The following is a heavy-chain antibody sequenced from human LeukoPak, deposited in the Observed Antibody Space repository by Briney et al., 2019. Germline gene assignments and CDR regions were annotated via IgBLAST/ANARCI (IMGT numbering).Heavy chain of an antibody. V-gene: IGHV4-59*01. D-gene: IGHD4-17*01. Sequence: SETLSLTCTVSGGSISSYYWSWIRQPPGKGLEWIGYIYSSGSTSYNPSLKSRVTMSIDTSKSQFSLKVKSVTAADTAVYYCARESNGDYFDYWGQGTLVTVSS. CDR2: IYSSGST. CDR3: ARESNGDYFDY. J-gene: IGHJ4*02. CDR1: GGSISSYY.